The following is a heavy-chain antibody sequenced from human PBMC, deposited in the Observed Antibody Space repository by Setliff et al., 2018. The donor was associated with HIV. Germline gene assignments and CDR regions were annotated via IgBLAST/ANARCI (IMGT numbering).Heavy chain of an antibody. J-gene: IGHJ5*02. V-gene: IGHV3-74*01. D-gene: IGHD3-22*01. CDR1: GFTYNNYW. CDR2: IDEHGTIT. CDR3: GRVTYSSGQRGIDL. Sequence: LRLSCVASGFTYNNYWMHWVRQAPGKGLVWVSRIDEHGTITNYADSVKGRFTISRDNAKNTLYLEMKSLRADDTAVYYCGRVTYSSGQRGIDLWGQGTLVTVSS.